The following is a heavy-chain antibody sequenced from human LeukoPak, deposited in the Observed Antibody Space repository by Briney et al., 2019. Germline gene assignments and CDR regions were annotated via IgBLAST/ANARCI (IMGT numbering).Heavy chain of an antibody. D-gene: IGHD2-2*01. Sequence: GGSLRLSCAASGFTVSSNYMSWVRQAPGKGLEWVSVIYSGGSTYYADSVKGRFTISRDNSKNTLYLQMNSLRAEDTAVYYCARELVVRGSDAPPTDAFDIWGQGTMVTVSS. V-gene: IGHV3-53*01. CDR3: ARELVVRGSDAPPTDAFDI. CDR1: GFTVSSNY. CDR2: IYSGGST. J-gene: IGHJ3*02.